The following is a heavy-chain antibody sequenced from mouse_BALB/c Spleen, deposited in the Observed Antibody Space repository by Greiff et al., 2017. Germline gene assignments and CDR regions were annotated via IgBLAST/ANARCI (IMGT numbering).Heavy chain of an antibody. CDR2: ISSGGSYT. J-gene: IGHJ3*01. CDR3: ARGGYDEAY. Sequence: EVMLVESGGGLVQPGGSLKLSCAASGFTFSSYAMSWVRQSPEKRLEWVAEISSGGSYTYYPDTVTGRFTISRDNAKNTLYLEMSSLRSEDTAMYYCARGGYDEAYWGQGTLVTVSA. CDR1: GFTFSSYA. V-gene: IGHV5-9-4*01. D-gene: IGHD2-2*01.